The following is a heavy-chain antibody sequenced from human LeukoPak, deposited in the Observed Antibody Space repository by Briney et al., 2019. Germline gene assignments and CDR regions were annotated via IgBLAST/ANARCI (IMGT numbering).Heavy chain of an antibody. CDR3: ARAPTGTGGWIWFDP. Sequence: AETLSLTCTVSGGSISSDYRSWIRQPAGKGLELIGRIYTSGTTNYNPSLKRRVTMSVDTSKIQFSLKLSSVTAADTAVYFCARAPTGTGGWIWFDPWGQGTLVTVCS. D-gene: IGHD1-1*01. J-gene: IGHJ5*02. CDR1: GGSISSDY. CDR2: IYTSGTT. V-gene: IGHV4-4*07.